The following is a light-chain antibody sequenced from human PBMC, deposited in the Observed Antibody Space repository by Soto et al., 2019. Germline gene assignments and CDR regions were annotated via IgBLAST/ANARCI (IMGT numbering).Light chain of an antibody. V-gene: IGLV2-23*01. CDR3: YTYAGGSTYL. Sequence: QSVLTQPASASGSPGQSITISCTGTISDVGGYDFVSWYQQHPGKAPKLMIYDDIKRPSGVSNRFSGSKSGNTASLRISGLQAEDEADYYCYTYAGGSTYLFGTGTKVTVL. J-gene: IGLJ1*01. CDR2: DDI. CDR1: ISDVGGYDF.